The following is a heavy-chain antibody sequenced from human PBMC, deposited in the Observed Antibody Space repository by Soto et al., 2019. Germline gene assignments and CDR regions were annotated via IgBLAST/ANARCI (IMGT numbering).Heavy chain of an antibody. J-gene: IGHJ4*02. CDR2: ISRDGGTN. V-gene: IGHV3-30*03. CDR3: TGEVASGY. CDR1: GFTVSTYG. D-gene: IGHD2-8*02. Sequence: QVQLVESGGGVVQPGRSLRLSCAVSGFTVSTYGMHWVRQAPGKGLEWVAGISRDGGTNYYADSVKGRFTISRDNSRNTLFLEMNSLRGDDMAVYYCTGEVASGYWGQGTLVNVSS.